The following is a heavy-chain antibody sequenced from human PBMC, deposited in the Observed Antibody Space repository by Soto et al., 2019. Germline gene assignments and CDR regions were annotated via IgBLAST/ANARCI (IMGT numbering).Heavy chain of an antibody. J-gene: IGHJ4*02. CDR3: TMYYYDSSGYYYPFGY. CDR1: GFTFSGSA. V-gene: IGHV3-73*01. D-gene: IGHD3-22*01. Sequence: PXGSLSLACAASGFTFSGSAMHWVRQASGKGLEWVGRIRSKANSYATAYAASVKGRFTISRDDSKNTAYLQMNSLKTEDTAVYYCTMYYYDSSGYYYPFGYWGQGTLVTVSS. CDR2: IRSKANSYAT.